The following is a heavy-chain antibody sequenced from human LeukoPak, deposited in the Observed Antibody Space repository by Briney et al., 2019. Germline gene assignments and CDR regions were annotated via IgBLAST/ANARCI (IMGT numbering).Heavy chain of an antibody. CDR2: IYYSGST. V-gene: IGHV4-59*08. D-gene: IGHD6-13*01. CDR1: GGSISSYY. CDR3: ARHVVAAGTGFGY. J-gene: IGHJ4*02. Sequence: SETLSLTCTVSGGSISSYYWSWIRQPPGKGLEWIGYIYYSGSTNYNPSLKSRVAISVDTSKNQFSLKLSSVTAADTAVYYCARHVVAAGTGFGYWGQGTLVTVSS.